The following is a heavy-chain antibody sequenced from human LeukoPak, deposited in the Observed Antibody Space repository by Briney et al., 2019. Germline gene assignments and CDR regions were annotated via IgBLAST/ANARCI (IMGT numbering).Heavy chain of an antibody. D-gene: IGHD6-13*01. CDR2: INPNSGGT. CDR1: GYTFTGYY. CDR3: ARPFSSSYYYYYMDV. V-gene: IGHV1-2*02. Sequence: ASVKVSCKASGYTFTGYYMHWVRQAPGQGLEWMGWINPNSGGTNYAQKFQGRVTMTRDTSISTAYMELSGLRSDDTAVYYCARPFSSSYYYYYMDVWGKGTTVTVSS. J-gene: IGHJ6*03.